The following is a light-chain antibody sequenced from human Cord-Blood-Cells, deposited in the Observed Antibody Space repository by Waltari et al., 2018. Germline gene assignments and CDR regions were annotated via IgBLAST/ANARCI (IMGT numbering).Light chain of an antibody. CDR1: SSDVGGYNS. CDR2: DVS. CDR3: SSYTSSSTWV. V-gene: IGLV2-14*01. J-gene: IGLJ3*02. Sequence: QSALTQPASVSGSPGQSITISCTGTSSDVGGYNSVSWYQQHPGKAPKLMIYDVSKRPSGVSIRFSGSKSGNTASLTISGLQAEDEADYYCSSYTSSSTWVFGGGTKLTVL.